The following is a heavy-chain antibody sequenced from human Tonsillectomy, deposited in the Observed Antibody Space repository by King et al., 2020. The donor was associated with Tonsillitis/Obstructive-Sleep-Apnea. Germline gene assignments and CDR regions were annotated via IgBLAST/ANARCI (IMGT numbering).Heavy chain of an antibody. D-gene: IGHD6-19*01. J-gene: IGHJ4*02. CDR2: IYYSGST. V-gene: IGHV4-59*01. Sequence: QLQLQESGPGLVKPSETLSLTCTVSGGSISSYYWSWLRPPPGKGLEWIGYIYYSGSTNYNPSLKSRVTISVDTSKNQFSLKLSSVTAADTAVYYCARGIAVAGTVDYWGQGTLVTVSS. CDR3: ARGIAVAGTVDY. CDR1: GGSISSYY.